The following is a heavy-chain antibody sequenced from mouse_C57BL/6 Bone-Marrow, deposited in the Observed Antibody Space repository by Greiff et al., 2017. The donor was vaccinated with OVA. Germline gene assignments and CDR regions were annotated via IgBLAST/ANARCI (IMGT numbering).Heavy chain of an antibody. V-gene: IGHV1-76*01. CDR3: ARASDYYGSRSWWYFDV. CDR2: IYPGSGNT. J-gene: IGHJ1*03. Sequence: QVQLQQSGAELVRPGASVKLSCKASGYTFTDYYINWVKQRPGQGLEWIARIYPGSGNTYYNEKFKGKATLTAEKSSSTAYMQLSSLTSEDSAVYFCARASDYYGSRSWWYFDVWGTGTTVTVSS. D-gene: IGHD1-1*01. CDR1: GYTFTDYY.